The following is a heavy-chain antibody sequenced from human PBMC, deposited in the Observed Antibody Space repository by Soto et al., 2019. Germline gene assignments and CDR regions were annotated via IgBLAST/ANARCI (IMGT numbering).Heavy chain of an antibody. CDR3: AREVEYTSAFGISSSFDY. J-gene: IGHJ4*02. CDR1: GFTLSSYA. D-gene: IGHD6-19*01. Sequence: QALLVASGGGVAQSGSSLRISCAASGFTLSSYAIHWVRQAPGKGLEWVTVISKGGSNLYFADSVKGRFTISRDNSKNTLYLQMNSLRSEDTAVYYCAREVEYTSAFGISSSFDYWGQGTLVTVSS. CDR2: ISKGGSNL. V-gene: IGHV3-30-3*01.